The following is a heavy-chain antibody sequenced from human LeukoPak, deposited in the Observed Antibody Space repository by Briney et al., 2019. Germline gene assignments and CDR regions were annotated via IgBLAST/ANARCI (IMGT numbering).Heavy chain of an antibody. V-gene: IGHV4-38-2*02. Sequence: SETLSLTCAVSGYSINSGYYWRWIRQPPGKGLEWIGSIYHSGSTYYNPSLKSRVTISVDTSKNQFSLKLSSVTAADTAVYYCARDPVGDWFDPWGQGTLVTVSS. CDR3: ARDPVGDWFDP. D-gene: IGHD3-16*01. CDR1: GYSINSGYY. J-gene: IGHJ5*02. CDR2: IYHSGST.